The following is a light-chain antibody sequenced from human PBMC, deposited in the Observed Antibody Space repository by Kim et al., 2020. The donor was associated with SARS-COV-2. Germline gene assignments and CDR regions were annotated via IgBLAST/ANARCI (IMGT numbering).Light chain of an antibody. CDR1: SLRSYY. CDR2: GKN. CDR3: NSRDSNDNVV. Sequence: VALGQTVRITCQGDSLRSYYATWYQQTPGQAPILVIYGKNNRPSGIPDRFSGSSSGNTASLTITGTQAGDEADYYCNSRDSNDNVVFGGGTQLTVL. J-gene: IGLJ2*01. V-gene: IGLV3-19*01.